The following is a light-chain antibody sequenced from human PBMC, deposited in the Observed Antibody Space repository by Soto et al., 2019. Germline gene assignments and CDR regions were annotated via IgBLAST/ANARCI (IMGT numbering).Light chain of an antibody. Sequence: QSVLTQPASVSGAPGQSITVACTGTSSVVGGYNFVSWYQQHPDKAPKLMIYDVTNRPSGVSNRFSGSKSGNTASLTISGLQAEDEADYYCSSYTSISTYDFGTGTKVTVL. CDR3: SSYTSISTYD. J-gene: IGLJ1*01. V-gene: IGLV2-14*01. CDR1: SSVVGGYNF. CDR2: DVT.